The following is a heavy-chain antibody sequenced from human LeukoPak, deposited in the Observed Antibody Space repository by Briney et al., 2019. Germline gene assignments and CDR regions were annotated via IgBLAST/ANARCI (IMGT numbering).Heavy chain of an antibody. J-gene: IGHJ4*02. V-gene: IGHV3-23*01. Sequence: GGXLRLSCAASGFSLSTYGVSWVRQPPGKGLEWVSGITGTGGSTYYADSVKGRFTVSRDTSKNTLYLQMNSLRAEDTAIYYCAKDHGAAVAGFYYWGQGTLVTVSS. CDR2: ITGTGGST. CDR1: GFSLSTYG. D-gene: IGHD6-19*01. CDR3: AKDHGAAVAGFYY.